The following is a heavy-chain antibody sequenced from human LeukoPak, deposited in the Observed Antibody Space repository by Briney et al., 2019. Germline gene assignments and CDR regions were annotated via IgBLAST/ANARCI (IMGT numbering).Heavy chain of an antibody. Sequence: ASVKVSCKVSGYTLTELSMHWVRQAPGKGLEWMGGFDPEDGETIYAQKFQGRVTITADESTSTAYMELSSLRSEDTAVYYCARGVVYSFDYWGQGTLVTVSS. V-gene: IGHV1-24*01. CDR2: FDPEDGET. CDR1: GYTLTELS. J-gene: IGHJ4*02. D-gene: IGHD2-21*01. CDR3: ARGVVYSFDY.